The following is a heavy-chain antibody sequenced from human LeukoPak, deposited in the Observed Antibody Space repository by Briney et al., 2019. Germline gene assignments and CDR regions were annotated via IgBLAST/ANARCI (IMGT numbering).Heavy chain of an antibody. D-gene: IGHD3-22*01. V-gene: IGHV3-23*01. CDR1: GFTFSSYG. Sequence: GGSLRLSCAASGFTFSSYGMSWIRQTPGKGLEWVSLISGSGGITNYADSVKGRFTISRDSSTNTVYLQMNSLRAEDTAVYYCARDTYYYDSSGYYRLDYWGQGTLVTVSS. CDR2: ISGSGGIT. J-gene: IGHJ4*02. CDR3: ARDTYYYDSSGYYRLDY.